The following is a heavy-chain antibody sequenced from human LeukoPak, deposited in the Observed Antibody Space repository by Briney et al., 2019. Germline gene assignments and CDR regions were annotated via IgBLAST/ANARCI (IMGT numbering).Heavy chain of an antibody. Sequence: GGSLRLSCAASGFTFSSYWKSWVRQAPGKGLEWVSGISWNSGSIGYADSVKGRFTISRDNAKNSLYLQMNSLRAEDTALYYCAIQYSSGWYGLCYWGQGTLVTVSS. J-gene: IGHJ4*02. D-gene: IGHD6-19*01. CDR1: GFTFSSYW. CDR3: AIQYSSGWYGLCY. V-gene: IGHV3-9*01. CDR2: ISWNSGSI.